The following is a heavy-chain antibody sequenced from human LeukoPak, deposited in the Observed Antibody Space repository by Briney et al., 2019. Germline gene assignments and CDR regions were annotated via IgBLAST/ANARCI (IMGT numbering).Heavy chain of an antibody. V-gene: IGHV3-33*01. Sequence: GGSLRLSCAASGFTFYNYGMHWVRQAPGKGLEWVASIWHDGSHKLHADSVKGRFTISRDNSENTLYLQMDSLRAEDTAVFYCAREITGEGNFDFWGQGTLVTVSS. CDR3: AREITGEGNFDF. J-gene: IGHJ4*02. D-gene: IGHD5-24*01. CDR2: IWHDGSHK. CDR1: GFTFYNYG.